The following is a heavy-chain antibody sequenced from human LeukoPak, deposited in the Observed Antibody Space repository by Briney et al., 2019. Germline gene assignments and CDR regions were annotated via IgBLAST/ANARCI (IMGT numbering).Heavy chain of an antibody. D-gene: IGHD6-13*01. J-gene: IGHJ4*02. V-gene: IGHV3-30-3*01. CDR3: ARDRRAGGYSSSWYPSPIDY. Sequence: PGGSLRLPCAAAGFTFSSYAMHCVRQAPGKGLEWVAVVSYDGSNKYYADSVKGRFTISRDNSKNTLYLQMNSLRDEDTAVYYCARDRRAGGYSSSWYPSPIDYWGQGTLVTVSS. CDR2: VSYDGSNK. CDR1: GFTFSSYA.